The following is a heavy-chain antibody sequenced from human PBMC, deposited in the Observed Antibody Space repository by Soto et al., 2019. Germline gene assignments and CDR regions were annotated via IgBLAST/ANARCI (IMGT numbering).Heavy chain of an antibody. CDR3: ARDHDILTGYSPYYYYYMDV. D-gene: IGHD3-9*01. V-gene: IGHV3-11*01. CDR2: ISSSGSTI. Sequence: QVQLVESGGGLVKPGGSLRLSCAASRFTFSDYYMSWIRQAPGKELEWVSYISSSGSTIYYADSVKGRFTISRDNAKNSLYLQMNSLRAEDTAVYYCARDHDILTGYSPYYYYYMDVWGKGTTVTVSS. CDR1: RFTFSDYY. J-gene: IGHJ6*03.